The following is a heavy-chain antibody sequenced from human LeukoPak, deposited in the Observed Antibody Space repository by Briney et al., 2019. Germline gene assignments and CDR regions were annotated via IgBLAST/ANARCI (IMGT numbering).Heavy chain of an antibody. D-gene: IGHD1-1*01. CDR2: ISGSGGST. Sequence: GGSLRLSCAASGFTFRSYAMSCVRQAPGKGLEWVSAISGSGGSTYYADSVKGRFTISRDNSKNTLYLQINSLRAEDTAVYYCARVPTGGYYFDYWGQGTLVTVSS. V-gene: IGHV3-23*01. J-gene: IGHJ4*02. CDR3: ARVPTGGYYFDY. CDR1: GFTFRSYA.